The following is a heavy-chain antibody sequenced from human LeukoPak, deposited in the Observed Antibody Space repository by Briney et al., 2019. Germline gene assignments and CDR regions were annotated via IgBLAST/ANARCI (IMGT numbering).Heavy chain of an antibody. CDR1: GYSISSGYY. V-gene: IGHV4-38-2*02. Sequence: SETLSLTCTVSGYSISSGYYWGWIRQPPGKGLEWIGSIYHSGSTYYNPSLKSRVTISVDTSKNQFSLKLSSVTAADTAVYYCARDQGGWYTWGYYYYYYMDVWGKGTTVTISS. J-gene: IGHJ6*03. CDR2: IYHSGST. CDR3: ARDQGGWYTWGYYYYYYMDV. D-gene: IGHD6-19*01.